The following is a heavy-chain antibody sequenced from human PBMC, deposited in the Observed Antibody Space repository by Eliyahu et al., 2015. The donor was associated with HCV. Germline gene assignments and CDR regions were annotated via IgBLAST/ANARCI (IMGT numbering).Heavy chain of an antibody. Sequence: QVQLVESGGGVVQPGRSLRLSCAASGFTFSSYGMHWVRQAPGKGLEWVAVISYDGSNKYYADSVKGRFTISRDNSKNTLYLQMNSLRAEDTAVYYCAKDGTVVINLGPDYWGQGTLVTVSS. J-gene: IGHJ4*02. CDR1: GFTFSSYG. D-gene: IGHD3-22*01. CDR3: AKDGTVVINLGPDY. V-gene: IGHV3-30*18. CDR2: ISYDGSNK.